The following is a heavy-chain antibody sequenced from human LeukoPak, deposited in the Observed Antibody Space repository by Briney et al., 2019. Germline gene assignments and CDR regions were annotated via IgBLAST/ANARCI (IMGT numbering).Heavy chain of an antibody. D-gene: IGHD2-15*01. J-gene: IGHJ4*02. CDR2: VSGSGGNT. CDR3: AKAYCSAGDCSRYY. CDR1: GFTFSSYA. V-gene: IGHV3-23*01. Sequence: GGSLRLSCAASGFTFSSYAMSWVRQAPGKGLEWVSTVSGSGGNTYYTDSAKGRFTISRDNSKNTVYLQMNTLRAEDTAVYYCAKAYCSAGDCSRYYWGQGTLVTVSS.